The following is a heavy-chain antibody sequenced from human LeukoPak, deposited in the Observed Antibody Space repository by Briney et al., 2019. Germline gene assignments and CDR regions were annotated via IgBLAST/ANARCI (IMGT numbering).Heavy chain of an antibody. J-gene: IGHJ6*03. Sequence: PSETLSLTCTASGGSISSYYWSWIRQPPGKGLEWIGYIYYSGSTNYNPSLKSRVTISVDTSKNQFPLKLSSVTAADTAVYYCARGATIFGYMDAWGKGTTVTASS. CDR2: IYYSGST. V-gene: IGHV4-59*01. CDR1: GGSISSYY. D-gene: IGHD3-3*01. CDR3: ARGATIFGYMDA.